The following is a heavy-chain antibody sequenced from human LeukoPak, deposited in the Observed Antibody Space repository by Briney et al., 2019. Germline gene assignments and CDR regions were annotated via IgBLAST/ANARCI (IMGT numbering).Heavy chain of an antibody. CDR2: IYYSGST. V-gene: IGHV4-59*08. D-gene: IGHD5-24*01. CDR3: ARHGRDGYNLDY. CDR1: GGSISSYY. Sequence: SETLSLTCTVSGGSISSYYWSWIRQPPGKGLEWIGYIYYSGSTNYNPSLKSRVTISVDTSKNQFSLKLSSVTAADTAVYYCARHGRDGYNLDYWGQGTLVTVSS. J-gene: IGHJ4*02.